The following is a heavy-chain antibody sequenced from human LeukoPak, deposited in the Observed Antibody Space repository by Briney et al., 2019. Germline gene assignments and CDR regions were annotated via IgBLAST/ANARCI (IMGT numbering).Heavy chain of an antibody. Sequence: GGSLRLSCAASGFTFSDYYMSWIRQAPGKGLEWVPYISSSGSTIYYADSVKGRFTISRDNAKNSLYLQMNSLRAEDTAVYYCARAGWHYDFWSGYPTTNYFDYWGQGTLVTVSS. V-gene: IGHV3-11*01. CDR1: GFTFSDYY. CDR3: ARAGWHYDFWSGYPTTNYFDY. J-gene: IGHJ4*02. CDR2: ISSSGSTI. D-gene: IGHD3-3*01.